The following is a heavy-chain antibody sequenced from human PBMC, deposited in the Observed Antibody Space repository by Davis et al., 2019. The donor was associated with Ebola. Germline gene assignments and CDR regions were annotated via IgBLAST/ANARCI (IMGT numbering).Heavy chain of an antibody. J-gene: IGHJ4*02. D-gene: IGHD3-10*01. CDR1: GYTFTNYG. V-gene: IGHV1-18*04. CDR2: ISAYNSNT. CDR3: ARWVFLRGSGSYVDY. Sequence: ASVKVSCKASGYTFTNYGVSWVRQAPGQGLEWMGWISAYNSNTNYAQKLQGRVTMTTDRSTSTAYMELRSLRSDDTAVYYCARWVFLRGSGSYVDYWGQGTLVTVSS.